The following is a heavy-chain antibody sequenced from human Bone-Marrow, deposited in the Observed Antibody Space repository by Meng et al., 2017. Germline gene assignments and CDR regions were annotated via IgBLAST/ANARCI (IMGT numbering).Heavy chain of an antibody. Sequence: SVKIFCKASGGSFCSYTISWVRQAPGQGLEWMGRIIPILGIANYAQKFQGRVTITADKSTSTAYIELSSLRSEDTAVYYCARKRTEIVPVVPAAMYAFEIWGQGTMVTVSS. CDR1: GGSFCSYT. J-gene: IGHJ3*02. D-gene: IGHD2-2*01. CDR3: ARKRTEIVPVVPAAMYAFEI. CDR2: IIPILGIA. V-gene: IGHV1-69*02.